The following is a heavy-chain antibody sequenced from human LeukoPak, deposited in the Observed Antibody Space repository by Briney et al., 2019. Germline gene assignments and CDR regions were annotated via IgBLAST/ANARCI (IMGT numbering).Heavy chain of an antibody. CDR1: GFTVSSNY. CDR3: AKDLEVRGVGAFDI. J-gene: IGHJ3*02. D-gene: IGHD3-10*01. Sequence: GGSLRLSCAASGFTVSSNYMSWVRQAPGKGLEWVSVIYSGGSTYYADSVKGRFTISRDNSKNTLYLQMNSLRAEDTAVYYCAKDLEVRGVGAFDIWGQGTMVTVSS. V-gene: IGHV3-66*01. CDR2: IYSGGST.